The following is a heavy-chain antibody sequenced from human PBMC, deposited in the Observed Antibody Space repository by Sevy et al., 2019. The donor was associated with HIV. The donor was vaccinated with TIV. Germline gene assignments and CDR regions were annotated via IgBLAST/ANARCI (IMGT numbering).Heavy chain of an antibody. CDR2: IWNDMTNK. CDR1: GFTLSNYG. CDR3: ASLPNNYYDRGGYWGDDAFDI. Sequence: GGSLRLSCVASGFTLSNYGMHWVRQAPGKGLERVATIWNDMTNKYYADSAKGRFTISRDNFKNTLYLQMNSLRAEDTAVYYCASLPNNYYDRGGYWGDDAFDIWGQGTMVTVSS. V-gene: IGHV3-33*01. J-gene: IGHJ3*02. D-gene: IGHD3-22*01.